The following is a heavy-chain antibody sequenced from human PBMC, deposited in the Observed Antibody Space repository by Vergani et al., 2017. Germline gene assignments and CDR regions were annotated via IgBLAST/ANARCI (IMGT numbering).Heavy chain of an antibody. V-gene: IGHV4-34*11. CDR1: GGSFSGYY. CDR3: ARCLAVAGTLRYFDY. Sequence: QVQLQQWGAGLLKPSETLSLTCAVYGGSFSGYYWSWIRQPPGKGLEWIGYIYYSGSTNYNPSLKSRVTISVDTSKNQFSLKLSSVTAADTAVYYCARCLAVAGTLRYFDYWGQGTLVTVSS. CDR2: IYYSGST. J-gene: IGHJ4*02. D-gene: IGHD6-19*01.